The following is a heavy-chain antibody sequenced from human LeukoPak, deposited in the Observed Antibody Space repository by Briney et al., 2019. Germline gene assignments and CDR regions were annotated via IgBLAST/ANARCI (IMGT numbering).Heavy chain of an antibody. CDR1: GFTFSSYS. V-gene: IGHV3-21*01. J-gene: IGHJ4*02. CDR2: ISSSSSYI. CDR3: ARDEDSSGYYLSEYVDY. Sequence: GGSLRLPCAASGFTFSSYSMNWVRQAPGEGLEWVSSISSSSSYIYYADSVKGRFTISSDNAKNSLYPQMNSLRAEDTAVDYCARDEDSSGYYLSEYVDYWGQGTLVTVSS. D-gene: IGHD3-22*01.